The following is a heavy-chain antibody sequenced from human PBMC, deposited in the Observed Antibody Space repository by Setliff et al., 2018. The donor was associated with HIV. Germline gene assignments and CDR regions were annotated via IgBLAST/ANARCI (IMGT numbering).Heavy chain of an antibody. CDR2: IYPGDPDS. CDR3: VRYIGAAAGYIDH. Sequence: GESLKISCHLSGYSFVDFWIGWVRQMPGKGLEWVGFIYPGDPDSRYSPSFRGQVTISADKSTTTAYLDWARLKASDTAMYYCVRYIGAAAGYIDHWGQGTLVTVSS. CDR1: GYSFVDFW. V-gene: IGHV5-51*01. D-gene: IGHD6-25*01. J-gene: IGHJ4*02.